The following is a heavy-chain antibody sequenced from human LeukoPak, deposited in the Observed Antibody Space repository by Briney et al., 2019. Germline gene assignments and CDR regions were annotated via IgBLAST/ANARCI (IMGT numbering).Heavy chain of an antibody. CDR3: ARLPGIAAV. CDR1: GGSTSRYY. D-gene: IGHD6-13*01. Sequence: PSETLPLTCTVSGGSTSRYYWSWIRQPPGKRLEWLGYIYYSGSTTYNPSLKSRLTMSVDTSKNQISLNLISLTAADTAVYYCARLPGIAAVWGQGTLVTVSS. V-gene: IGHV4-59*08. J-gene: IGHJ4*02. CDR2: IYYSGST.